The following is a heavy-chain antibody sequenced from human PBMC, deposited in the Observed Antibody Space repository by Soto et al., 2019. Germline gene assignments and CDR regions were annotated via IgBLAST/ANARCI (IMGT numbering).Heavy chain of an antibody. CDR1: GFTFSSLW. V-gene: IGHV3-7*03. Sequence: LRLSCAASGFTFSSLWMVWVRQPPGKGLEWVANIKQEGDESYVDSVKGRFTVSRDNAQNSLFLQMNSLRVEDTAMYYCARGGDSYIDYWGRGALVTVSS. CDR3: ARGGDSYIDY. CDR2: IKQEGDE. D-gene: IGHD2-21*02. J-gene: IGHJ4*02.